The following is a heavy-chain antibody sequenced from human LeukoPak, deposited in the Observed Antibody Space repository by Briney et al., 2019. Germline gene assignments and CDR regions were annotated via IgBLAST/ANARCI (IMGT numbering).Heavy chain of an antibody. J-gene: IGHJ6*04. CDR1: GGTFSSYA. CDR3: ARGAGYSTLPYYYGMDV. Sequence: GASVKVSCKASGGTFSSYAISWVRQAPGQGLGWMGGIIPIFGTANYAQKFQGRVTITADESTSTAYMELSSLRSEDTAVYYCARGAGYSTLPYYYGMDVWGKGTTVTVSS. CDR2: IIPIFGTA. D-gene: IGHD5-24*01. V-gene: IGHV1-69*01.